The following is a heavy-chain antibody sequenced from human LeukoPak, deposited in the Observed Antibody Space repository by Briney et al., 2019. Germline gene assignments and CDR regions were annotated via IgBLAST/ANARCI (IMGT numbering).Heavy chain of an antibody. CDR1: GYTFTGYA. CDR3: ARDRATLVAKYYSGSGTYYPFDY. D-gene: IGHD3-10*01. V-gene: IGHV7-4-1*02. Sequence: ASVKVSCKASGYTFTGYAMNWVRQAPGQGLEWMGWINSNTGNPTYVQGFTGRFVFSFDTSVSTAYLQISSLKAEDTAVYYCARDRATLVAKYYSGSGTYYPFDYWGQGTLVTVSS. CDR2: INSNTGNP. J-gene: IGHJ4*02.